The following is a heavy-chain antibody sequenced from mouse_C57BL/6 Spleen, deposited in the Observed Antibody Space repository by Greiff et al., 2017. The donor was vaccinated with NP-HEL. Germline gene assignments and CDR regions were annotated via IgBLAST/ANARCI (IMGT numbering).Heavy chain of an antibody. J-gene: IGHJ2*01. D-gene: IGHD2-4*01. V-gene: IGHV1-64*01. CDR3: ARWYDYDGYFDY. CDR1: GYTFTSYW. Sequence: QVQLQQSGAELVKPGASVKLSCKASGYTFTSYWMHWVKQRPGQGLEWIGMIHPNSGSTNYNEKFKSKATLTVDKSSSTAYMQLSSLTSEDSAVYYCARWYDYDGYFDYWGQGTTLTVSS. CDR2: IHPNSGST.